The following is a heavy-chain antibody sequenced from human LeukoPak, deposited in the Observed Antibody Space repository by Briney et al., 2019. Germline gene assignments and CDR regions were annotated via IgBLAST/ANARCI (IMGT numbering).Heavy chain of an antibody. D-gene: IGHD1-7*01. CDR1: GYTFTSYV. Sequence: GASVKVSCKASGYTFTSYVIKWVRQATGQGLEWMGWMNPNSGNTSYAQKFPGRVTMTRNTSISTANMELSSPRSEDTAVYYSARALQLPARSTYYYYGMDVWGQGTTVTVSS. CDR3: ARALQLPARSTYYYYGMDV. V-gene: IGHV1-8*01. J-gene: IGHJ6*02. CDR2: MNPNSGNT.